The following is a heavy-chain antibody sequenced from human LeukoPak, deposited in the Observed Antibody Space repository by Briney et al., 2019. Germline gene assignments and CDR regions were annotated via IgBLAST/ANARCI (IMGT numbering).Heavy chain of an antibody. D-gene: IGHD1-26*01. CDR3: VTRLKYSGSYNCDQ. Sequence: SQTLSLTRTLSGGSISITRHYWGWIRPPPRNWLEWIGNKYYSESTYHNPPLKSRVTISVDTSKTEFSLKLSSVTAADTAVYYCVTRLKYSGSYNCDQWGGGTQVSVS. CDR2: KYYSEST. CDR1: GGSISITRHY. J-gene: IGHJ5*02. V-gene: IGHV4-39*01.